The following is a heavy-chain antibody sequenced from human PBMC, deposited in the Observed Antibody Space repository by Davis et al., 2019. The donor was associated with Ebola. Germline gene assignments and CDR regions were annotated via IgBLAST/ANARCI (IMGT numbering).Heavy chain of an antibody. CDR3: TRHVSGDFWYFDL. J-gene: IGHJ2*01. CDR1: GFVFRNYV. D-gene: IGHD4-17*01. Sequence: GGSLRLSCAASGFVFRNYVMSWVRQAPGKGLEWVSTLGTSADTYYADTVKGRFTISRDDSKNTVYLQMNSLRDEDTAMYYCTRHVSGDFWYFDLWGRGTLVTVSS. V-gene: IGHV3-23*01. CDR2: LGTSADT.